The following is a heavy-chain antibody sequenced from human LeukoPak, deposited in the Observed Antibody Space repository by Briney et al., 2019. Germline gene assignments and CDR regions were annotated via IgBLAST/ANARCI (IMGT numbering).Heavy chain of an antibody. CDR1: GFPFSTQS. CDR3: ARWNFGNSGSPPYYFES. CDR2: INRSGGSK. J-gene: IGHJ4*02. V-gene: IGHV3-20*01. Sequence: GGSLRLSCVASGFPFSTQSMNWVRQAPGKGLEWVSDINRSGGSKGYADSVKGRFTISRDNAKNSLYLQMNSLRDEDTALYHCARWNFGNSGSPPYYFESWGQGTLVTVSS. D-gene: IGHD3-22*01.